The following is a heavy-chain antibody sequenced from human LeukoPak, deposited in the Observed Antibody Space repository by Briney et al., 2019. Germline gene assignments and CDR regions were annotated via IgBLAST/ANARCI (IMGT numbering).Heavy chain of an antibody. D-gene: IGHD6-19*01. J-gene: IGHJ4*02. CDR2: IYSGGST. CDR3: ARNGYTSGWYRN. Sequence: GGSLRLSCAASGFTVSSNYMSWVRQAPGKGLEWVSTIYSGGSTYYADSVKGRFTISRDTYKNTLYPQMNSLRGEDAAVYYCARNGYTSGWYRNWGQGTLVTVSS. CDR1: GFTVSSNY. V-gene: IGHV3-53*01.